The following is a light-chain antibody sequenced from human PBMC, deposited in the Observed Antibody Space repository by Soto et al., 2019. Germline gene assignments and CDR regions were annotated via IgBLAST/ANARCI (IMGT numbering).Light chain of an antibody. CDR3: CSYAGMYTPLYV. CDR2: DVS. CDR1: RSDVGGYNY. V-gene: IGLV2-11*01. J-gene: IGLJ1*01. Sequence: QSALTQPRSVSGSPGQSVTISCTGSRSDVGGYNYVSWYQQHPGKAPKLIIYDVSKRPSGVPDRFSGSKSGNTASLTISGLQAEDDADYYCCSYAGMYTPLYVFCSGTKVTVL.